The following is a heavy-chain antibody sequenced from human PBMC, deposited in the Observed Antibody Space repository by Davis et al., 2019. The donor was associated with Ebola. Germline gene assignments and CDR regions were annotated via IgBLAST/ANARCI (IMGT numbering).Heavy chain of an antibody. Sequence: AASVKVSCKASGGTFSSYAISWVRQAPGQGLEWMGRIIPILGIANYAQKFQGRVTITADKSTSTAYMELSSLRSEDTAVYYCARDRGMATKSGDYWGQGTLVTVSS. CDR2: IIPILGIA. V-gene: IGHV1-69*04. D-gene: IGHD5-24*01. CDR3: ARDRGMATKSGDY. CDR1: GGTFSSYA. J-gene: IGHJ4*02.